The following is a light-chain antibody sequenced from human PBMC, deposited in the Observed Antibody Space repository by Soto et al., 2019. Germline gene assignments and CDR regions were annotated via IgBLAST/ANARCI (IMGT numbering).Light chain of an antibody. J-gene: IGKJ4*01. V-gene: IGKV3-11*01. CDR2: DAS. CDR3: QQRNSWPLT. CDR1: QSVSSS. Sequence: EIVLTQSPATLSSSPGETATLSCRASQSVSSSLAWYQQKPGQTPRLLIYDASNRATGIPARFSGSGSGTNFSLTVSSLEPEDFAVYYCQQRNSWPLTFGGGTKVEIK.